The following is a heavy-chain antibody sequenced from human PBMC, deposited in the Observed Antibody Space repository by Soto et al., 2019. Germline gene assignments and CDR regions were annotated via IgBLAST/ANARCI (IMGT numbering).Heavy chain of an antibody. CDR1: GFTVSSNY. Sequence: GGSLRLSCAASGFTVSSNYMSWVRQAPGKGLEWVSVIYSGGSTYYADSVKGRFTISRDNSKNTLYLQMNSLRAEDTAVYYCARATVTTAAFDMLGQGRMVTVSS. J-gene: IGHJ3*02. CDR3: ARATVTTAAFDM. CDR2: IYSGGST. V-gene: IGHV3-66*01. D-gene: IGHD4-17*01.